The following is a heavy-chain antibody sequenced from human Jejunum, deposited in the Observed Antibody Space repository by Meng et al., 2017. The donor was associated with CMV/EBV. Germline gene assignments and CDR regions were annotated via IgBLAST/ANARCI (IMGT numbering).Heavy chain of an antibody. CDR2: ISAYNGNT. D-gene: IGHD1-26*01. CDR3: ARVEVGITSGDY. Sequence: QAQLVQDGCGVKKRGASVQVSCKASGYTFTNYGITWVRQAPGQGLEWMGWISAYNGNTNYAQTLQGRLTMTTDTSTSTAYMELRSLRSDDTAVYYCARVEVGITSGDYWGQGTLVTVSS. J-gene: IGHJ4*02. V-gene: IGHV1-18*01. CDR1: GYTFTNYG.